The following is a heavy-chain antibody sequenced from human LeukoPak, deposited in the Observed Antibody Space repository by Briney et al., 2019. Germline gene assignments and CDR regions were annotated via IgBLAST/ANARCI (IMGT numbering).Heavy chain of an antibody. J-gene: IGHJ4*02. Sequence: SETLSLTCAVYGGCFSGYYWSWIRQPPGKGPEWIGEINHSGSTNYNPSLKSRVTISVDTSKNQFSLKLSFVTAADTAVYYCARGGKYYDILTGPRGLYYFDYWGQGTLVTVSS. CDR2: INHSGST. D-gene: IGHD3-9*01. CDR1: GGCFSGYY. V-gene: IGHV4-34*01. CDR3: ARGGKYYDILTGPRGLYYFDY.